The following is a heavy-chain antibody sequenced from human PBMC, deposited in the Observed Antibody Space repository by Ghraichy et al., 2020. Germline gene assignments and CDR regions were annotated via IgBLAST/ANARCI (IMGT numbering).Heavy chain of an antibody. V-gene: IGHV4-39*07. Sequence: SETLSLTCTVSGGSISSSSYYWGWIRQPPGKGLEWIGSIYYSGSTYYNPSLKSRVTISVDTSKNQFSLKLSSVTAAETAVYYCARDGQLHYGSGSYYFDYWGQGTLVTVSS. CDR1: GGSISSSSYY. CDR3: ARDGQLHYGSGSYYFDY. J-gene: IGHJ4*02. CDR2: IYYSGST. D-gene: IGHD3-10*01.